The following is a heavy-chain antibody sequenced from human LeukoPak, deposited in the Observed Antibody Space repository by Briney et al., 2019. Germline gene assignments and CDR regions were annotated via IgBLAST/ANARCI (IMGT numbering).Heavy chain of an antibody. J-gene: IGHJ4*02. V-gene: IGHV3-7*01. CDR3: ARAMTRIAARSYFDY. Sequence: GGSLRLSCAASGFTFSSYWMSWVREAPGKGLEWVANIKQDGSGKYYVDSVKGRFTISRDNAKNSLYLQMNSLRAEDTAVYYCARAMTRIAARSYFDYWGQGTLVTVSS. CDR1: GFTFSSYW. CDR2: IKQDGSGK. D-gene: IGHD6-6*01.